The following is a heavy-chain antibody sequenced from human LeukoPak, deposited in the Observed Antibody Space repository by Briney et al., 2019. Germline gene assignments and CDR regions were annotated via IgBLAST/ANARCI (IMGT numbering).Heavy chain of an antibody. CDR2: IIPILGIA. CDR1: GGTFISYA. D-gene: IGHD3-22*01. V-gene: IGHV1-69*04. CDR3: AREDSSGYYSCFDY. J-gene: IGHJ4*02. Sequence: GASVTVSCKASGGTFISYAISWVRQAPGQGLEWMGRIIPILGIANYAQKLQGRVTITADKSTSTAYMELSSLRSEDTAVYYCAREDSSGYYSCFDYWGQGTLVTVSS.